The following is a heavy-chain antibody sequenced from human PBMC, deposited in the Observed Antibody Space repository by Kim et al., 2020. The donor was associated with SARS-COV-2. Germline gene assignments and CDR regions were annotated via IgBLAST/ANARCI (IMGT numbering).Heavy chain of an antibody. Sequence: YNPSLKSRVTISVDTSKNQFSLKLSSVTAADTAVYYCARQRGSSASCVDYWGQGTLVTVSS. V-gene: IGHV4-59*08. D-gene: IGHD2-2*01. CDR3: ARQRGSSASCVDY. J-gene: IGHJ4*02.